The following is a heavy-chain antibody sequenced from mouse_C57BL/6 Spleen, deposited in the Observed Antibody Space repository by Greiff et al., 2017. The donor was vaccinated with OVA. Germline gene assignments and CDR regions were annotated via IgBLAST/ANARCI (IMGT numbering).Heavy chain of an antibody. CDR1: GYAFTNYL. Sequence: VQLQQSGAELVRPGTSVKVSCKASGYAFTNYLIEWVKQRPGQGLEWIGVINPGSGGTNYNEKFKGKATLTADKSSSTAYMQLSSLTSEDSAVYFCARCDGYYGFDYWGQGTTLTVSS. CDR3: ARCDGYYGFDY. D-gene: IGHD2-3*01. CDR2: INPGSGGT. V-gene: IGHV1-54*01. J-gene: IGHJ2*01.